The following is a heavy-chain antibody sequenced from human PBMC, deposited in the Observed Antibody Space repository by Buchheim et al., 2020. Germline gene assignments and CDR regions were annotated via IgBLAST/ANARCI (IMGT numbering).Heavy chain of an antibody. J-gene: IGHJ6*02. D-gene: IGHD2-15*01. CDR1: GFTFSSYA. CDR2: ISGSGGST. CDR3: AKDLRSLGYCSGGSCYWDYYYYGMDV. Sequence: EVQLLESGGGLVQPGGSLRLSCAASGFTFSSYAMSWVRQAPGKGLEWVSAISGSGGSTYYADSVKGRFTISRDNSKNTLYLQMNSLGAEETAVYYCAKDLRSLGYCSGGSCYWDYYYYGMDVWGQGTT. V-gene: IGHV3-23*01.